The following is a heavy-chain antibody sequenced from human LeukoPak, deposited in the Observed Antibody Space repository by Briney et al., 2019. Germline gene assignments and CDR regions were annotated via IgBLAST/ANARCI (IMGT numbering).Heavy chain of an antibody. CDR3: ARVEVGAELPFDY. CDR2: IIPIFGTA. Sequence: GASVKVSCKASGGTFSSYAISWVRQAPGQGLEWMGGIIPIFGTANYAQKFQGRVTITTDESTSTAYMELSSLRSEDTAVYYCARVEVGAELPFDYWGQGTLVTVSS. V-gene: IGHV1-69*05. J-gene: IGHJ4*02. D-gene: IGHD1-26*01. CDR1: GGTFSSYA.